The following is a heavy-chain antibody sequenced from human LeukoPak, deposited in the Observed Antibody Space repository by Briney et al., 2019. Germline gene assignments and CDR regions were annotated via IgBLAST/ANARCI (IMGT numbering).Heavy chain of an antibody. D-gene: IGHD6-19*01. J-gene: IGHJ5*02. CDR3: ARHYSRSSGWYIIFYWFDP. V-gene: IGHV4-39*01. CDR2: INHSGST. CDR1: GGSISSSSYY. Sequence: SETLSLTCTVSGGSISSSSYYWGWIRQPPGKGLEWIGEINHSGSTNYNPSLKSRVTISVDTSKNQFSLKLSSVTAADTAVYYCARHYSRSSGWYIIFYWFDPWGQGTLVTVSS.